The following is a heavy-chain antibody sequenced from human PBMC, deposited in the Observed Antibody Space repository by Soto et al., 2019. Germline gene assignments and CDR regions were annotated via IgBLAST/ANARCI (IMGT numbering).Heavy chain of an antibody. CDR3: ARDGRYYYYYGMDV. V-gene: IGHV3-11*01. CDR1: GFTFSDFY. CDR2: ISSSGSAI. Sequence: QVQLVESGGGLVKPGGSLRLSCAASGFTFSDFYMTWIRQAPGKGLEWVSYISSSGSAISYADSVKGRFTISRDNAKNSLYLQMTSLRAEDPAGYYCARDGRYYYYYGMDVWGPGTPVTVSS. D-gene: IGHD1-1*01. J-gene: IGHJ6*02.